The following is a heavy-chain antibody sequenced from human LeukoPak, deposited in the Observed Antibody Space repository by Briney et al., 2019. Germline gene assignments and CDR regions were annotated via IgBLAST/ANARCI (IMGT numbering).Heavy chain of an antibody. J-gene: IGHJ5*02. Sequence: SETLSLTCSVPGGSVSSGGYYWSWIRQPPGQGLEWIGYIYYNGNTNYNPSLKSRVTISVDTSKNQFSLKLSSVTAADTAVHYCAREPLRAESRWFDPWGQGILVTVSS. CDR1: GGSVSSGGYY. V-gene: IGHV4-61*08. CDR2: IYYNGNT. D-gene: IGHD1-26*01. CDR3: AREPLRAESRWFDP.